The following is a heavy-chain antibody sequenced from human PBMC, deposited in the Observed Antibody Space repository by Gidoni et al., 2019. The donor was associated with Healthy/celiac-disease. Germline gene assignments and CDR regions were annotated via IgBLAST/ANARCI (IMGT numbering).Heavy chain of an antibody. CDR1: GGSISSSY. CDR3: ARGPRYDTRGRLGFDY. V-gene: IGHV4-59*01. Sequence: QVQLQESGPGLVKPSETLSLTCTVSGGSISSSYWIWIRQPPGKGLEWIGYIYSSGSTNYNPAHTSRVTISVDTSKNQFSMKLRSVTAEDTAVYDCARGPRYDTRGRLGFDYWGQGTLVTVSS. J-gene: IGHJ4*02. D-gene: IGHD3-16*01. CDR2: IYSSGST.